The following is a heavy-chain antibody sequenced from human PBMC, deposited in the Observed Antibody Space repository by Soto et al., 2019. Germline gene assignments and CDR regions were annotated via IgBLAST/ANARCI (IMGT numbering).Heavy chain of an antibody. Sequence: PWGSLSLSCAASGFTFSSYSMNWVRQAPGKGLEWVSSISSSSSYIYYADSVKGRFTISRDNAKNSLYLQMNSLRAEDTAVFYCARGLNFDFWSGDYYFGMDVWGQGTTVTVSS. CDR2: ISSSSSYI. V-gene: IGHV3-21*01. D-gene: IGHD3-3*01. CDR1: GFTFSSYS. CDR3: ARGLNFDFWSGDYYFGMDV. J-gene: IGHJ6*02.